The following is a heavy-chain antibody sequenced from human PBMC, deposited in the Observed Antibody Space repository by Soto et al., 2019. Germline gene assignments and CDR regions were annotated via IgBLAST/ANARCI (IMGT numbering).Heavy chain of an antibody. V-gene: IGHV3-23*01. J-gene: IGHJ3*02. CDR2: ILVDGRT. D-gene: IGHD2-8*02. Sequence: GSLRLSCAASGFTFSSYAMSWVRQAPGKGLEWVSTILVDGRTFYVDSVKGRFTISRDTSQNTVYLQMNSLTAGDTALYYCAKATATGGGAFDICGQGTMVTVSS. CDR3: AKATATGGGAFDI. CDR1: GFTFSSYA.